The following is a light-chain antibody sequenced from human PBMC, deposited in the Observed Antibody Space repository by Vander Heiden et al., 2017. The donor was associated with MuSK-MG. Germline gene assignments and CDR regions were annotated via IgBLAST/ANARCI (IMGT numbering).Light chain of an antibody. CDR2: KAS. CDR3: QHDNSSSGT. Sequence: DIQLTHFPSTLSASVGDRVTISCRDSQSISSLLAWYQQKPGKAPKLLIYKASSLERGVQSRFSGSGAGKEFTLTISSLQPDDCATYYCQHDNSSSGTFGQGTKVEIK. CDR1: QSISSL. J-gene: IGKJ2*01. V-gene: IGKV1-5*03.